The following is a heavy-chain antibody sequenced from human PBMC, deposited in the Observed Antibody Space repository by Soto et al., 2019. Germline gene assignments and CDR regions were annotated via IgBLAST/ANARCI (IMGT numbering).Heavy chain of an antibody. CDR3: ARNLYDYVWGSYRYGAFDI. V-gene: IGHV1-69*01. Sequence: QVQLVQSGAEVKKPGSSVKVSCKASGGTFSSYAISWVRQAPGQGLEWMGGIIPIFGTANYAQKFQGRVTITADESTSTAYMELSSLRSEETAVYYCARNLYDYVWGSYRYGAFDIWGQGTMVTVSS. D-gene: IGHD3-16*02. CDR1: GGTFSSYA. CDR2: IIPIFGTA. J-gene: IGHJ3*02.